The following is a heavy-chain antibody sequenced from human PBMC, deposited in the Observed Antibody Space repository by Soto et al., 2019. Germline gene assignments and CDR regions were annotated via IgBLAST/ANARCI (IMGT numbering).Heavy chain of an antibody. V-gene: IGHV3-33*01. CDR2: ISSDGTHK. CDR3: ARDFCEAAAVCYYYYGMDV. Sequence: QVQLVESGGGVVRPGTSLRLSCAASGFTFSNYGVHWVRQAPGKGLEWLAVISSDGTHKYYADSVKGRFTISRDNSNNTLYVQLNTVRAEDTAMYYCARDFCEAAAVCYYYYGMDVWGQGTTVTVSS. J-gene: IGHJ6*02. D-gene: IGHD6-13*01. CDR1: GFTFSNYG.